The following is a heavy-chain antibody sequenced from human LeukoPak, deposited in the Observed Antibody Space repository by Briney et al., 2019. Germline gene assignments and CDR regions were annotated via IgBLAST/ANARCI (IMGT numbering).Heavy chain of an antibody. CDR3: AKSIQRGYCSGGSCYPYYYGMDA. CDR1: GFTFSSYA. V-gene: IGHV3-23*01. D-gene: IGHD2-15*01. CDR2: ISGSGGST. Sequence: PGGSLRLSCAASGFTFSSYAMSWVRQAPGKGLEWVSAISGSGGSTYYADSVKGRFTISRDNSKNTLYLQMNSLRAEDTAVYYCAKSIQRGYCSGGSCYPYYYGMDAWGQGTTVTVSS. J-gene: IGHJ6*02.